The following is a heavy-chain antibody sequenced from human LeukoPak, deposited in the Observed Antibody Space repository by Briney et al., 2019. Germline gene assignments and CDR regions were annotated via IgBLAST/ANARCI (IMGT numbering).Heavy chain of an antibody. Sequence: SVKVSCKASGGTFSSYAISWVRQAPGQGLEWMGGIIPIFGTANYAQKFQGRVTITADKSTSTAYMELSSLRSEDTAVYYCASRGYSSYYYYMDVWGKGTTVTVSS. V-gene: IGHV1-69*06. D-gene: IGHD6-13*01. CDR3: ASRGYSSYYYYMDV. CDR1: GGTFSSYA. CDR2: IIPIFGTA. J-gene: IGHJ6*03.